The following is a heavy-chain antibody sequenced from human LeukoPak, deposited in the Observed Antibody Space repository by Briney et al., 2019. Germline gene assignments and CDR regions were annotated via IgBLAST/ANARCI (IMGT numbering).Heavy chain of an antibody. CDR2: ISSSSSYI. V-gene: IGHV3-21*01. CDR1: GFTVSSNY. J-gene: IGHJ4*02. CDR3: ARSPKQQLFSY. Sequence: GGSLRLSCAASGFTVSSNYMSWVRQAPGKGLEWVSSISSSSSYIYYADSVKGRFTISRDNAKNSLYLQMNSLRAEDTAVYYCARSPKQQLFSYWGQGTLVTVSS. D-gene: IGHD6-13*01.